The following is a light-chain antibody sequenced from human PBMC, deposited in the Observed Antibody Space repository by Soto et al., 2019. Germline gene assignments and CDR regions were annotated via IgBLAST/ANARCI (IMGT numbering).Light chain of an antibody. CDR2: AAS. CDR1: QGITNY. Sequence: DIQMTQSPSSLSASVGDRVTITCRASQGITNYLAWYQQKPGKVPKLLIYAASTLQSGVPSRFSGSGSGTDFTLTIIILEPEDVATYYCQKYNSAPWTFGQGTKVEIK. V-gene: IGKV1-27*01. CDR3: QKYNSAPWT. J-gene: IGKJ1*01.